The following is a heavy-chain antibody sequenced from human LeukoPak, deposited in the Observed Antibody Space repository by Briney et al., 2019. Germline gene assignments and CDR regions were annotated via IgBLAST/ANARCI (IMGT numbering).Heavy chain of an antibody. CDR3: AGTYYYDSSGYNNI. D-gene: IGHD3-22*01. CDR2: INHSGST. J-gene: IGHJ3*02. CDR1: GGSFSGYY. Sequence: SETLSLTCAVYGGSFSGYYWSWIRQPPGKGLEWIGEINHSGSTSYNPSLKSRVTISVDTSKNQFSLKLSSVTAADTAVYYCAGTYYYDSSGYNNIWGQGTMVTVSS. V-gene: IGHV4-34*01.